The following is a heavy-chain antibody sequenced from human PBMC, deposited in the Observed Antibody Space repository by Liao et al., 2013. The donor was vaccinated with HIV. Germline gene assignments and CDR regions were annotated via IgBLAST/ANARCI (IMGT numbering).Heavy chain of an antibody. Sequence: QVQLQESGPGLVKPSETLSLTCTVSGASISSYYWSWIRQPPGKGLEWIGYIYYNKTTNYKPSLESRVIISVDTSKNQFSLNLRSVTAADTAVYYCARTRQMGRVYFFDDWGQGIQVTVS. CDR3: ARTRQMGRVYFFDD. CDR2: IYYNKTT. CDR1: GASISSYY. V-gene: IGHV4-59*01. D-gene: IGHD3-10*01. J-gene: IGHJ4*02.